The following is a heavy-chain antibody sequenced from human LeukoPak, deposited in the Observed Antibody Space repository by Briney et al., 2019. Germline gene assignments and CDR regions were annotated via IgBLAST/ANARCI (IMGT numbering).Heavy chain of an antibody. D-gene: IGHD1-1*01. Sequence: SVKVSCKASGGTFSSYAISWVRQAPGQGLEWMGRIIPIFGIANYAQKFQGRVTITADKSTSTAYVELSSLRSEDTAVYYCARSSRTTDDAFDIWGQGTMVTVSS. CDR2: IIPIFGIA. J-gene: IGHJ3*02. CDR1: GGTFSSYA. V-gene: IGHV1-69*04. CDR3: ARSSRTTDDAFDI.